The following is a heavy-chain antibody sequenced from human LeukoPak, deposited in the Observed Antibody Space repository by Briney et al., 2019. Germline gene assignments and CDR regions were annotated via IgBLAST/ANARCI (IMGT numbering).Heavy chain of an antibody. Sequence: GGSLRLSCAASGFTFSSYEMNWVRQAPGKGLEWVSYISSSGSTIYYADSVKGRFTISRDNAKNSLYLQMSSLRAEDTAVYYCARAQHSYGYGGFDYWGQGTLVTVSS. V-gene: IGHV3-48*03. CDR2: ISSSGSTI. CDR3: ARAQHSYGYGGFDY. CDR1: GFTFSSYE. D-gene: IGHD5-18*01. J-gene: IGHJ4*02.